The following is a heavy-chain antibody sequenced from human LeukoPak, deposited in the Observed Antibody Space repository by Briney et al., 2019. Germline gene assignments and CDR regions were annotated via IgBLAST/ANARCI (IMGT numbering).Heavy chain of an antibody. Sequence: SETLSLTCTVSGGSMSSYYWSWIRQSPGKGLEWIGYIYSSGSTNYNPSLKSRVAISEDTSKNQFSLKLTSVTAADTAVYYCARHPRASDPFDVWGQGTIVTVSS. J-gene: IGHJ3*01. CDR1: GGSMSSYY. V-gene: IGHV4-4*09. CDR2: IYSSGST. CDR3: ARHPRASDPFDV.